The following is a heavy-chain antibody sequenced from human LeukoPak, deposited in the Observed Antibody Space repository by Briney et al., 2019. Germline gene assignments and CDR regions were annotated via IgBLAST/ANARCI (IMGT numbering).Heavy chain of an antibody. CDR3: ARLAYYGSGYYHYGMDV. CDR1: GGSISTYY. D-gene: IGHD3-10*01. J-gene: IGHJ6*02. Sequence: SETLSLTCSVSGGSISTYYWSWIRQPPGKGLEWIGYIYYSGSTNYNPSLKSRVTISVDTSKNQFSLGLSSVTAADTAVYYCARLAYYGSGYYHYGMDVWGQGTTVTVSS. CDR2: IYYSGST. V-gene: IGHV4-59*08.